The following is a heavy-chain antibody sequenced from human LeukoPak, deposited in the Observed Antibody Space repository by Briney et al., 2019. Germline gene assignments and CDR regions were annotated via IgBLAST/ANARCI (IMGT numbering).Heavy chain of an antibody. CDR2: IKEDGTMK. V-gene: IGHV3-7*01. D-gene: IGHD2-21*01. CDR3: ARRRVAKDL. Sequence: QTGGSLRLSCEASAFIFGHYWMSWVRQAPGEGLEWVANIKEDGTMKFYAYSEKGRFTISRDNVKKSLLLQMNSLRAEDMAVYYCARRRVAKDLWGQGTLVTVSS. CDR1: AFIFGHYW. J-gene: IGHJ4*02.